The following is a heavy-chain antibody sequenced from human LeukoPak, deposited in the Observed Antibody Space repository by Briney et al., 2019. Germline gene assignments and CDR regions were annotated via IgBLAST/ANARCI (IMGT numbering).Heavy chain of an antibody. V-gene: IGHV3-66*01. D-gene: IGHD6-13*01. CDR3: ARVGQQLTRGGVDY. Sequence: PGGSLRLSCAASGLTVSSNYMTWVRQAPGKGLEWVSVIYSGDSTHYADSVEGRFTISRDNSKNTLYLQMNSLRAEDTAVYYCARVGQQLTRGGVDYWGQGTLVTVSS. CDR1: GLTVSSNY. J-gene: IGHJ4*02. CDR2: IYSGDST.